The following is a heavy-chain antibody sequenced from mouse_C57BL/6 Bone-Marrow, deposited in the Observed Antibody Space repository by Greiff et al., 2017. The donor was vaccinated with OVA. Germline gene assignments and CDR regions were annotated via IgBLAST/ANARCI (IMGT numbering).Heavy chain of an antibody. CDR1: GYTFTSYW. CDR3: AREGGIYDGYYDYAMDD. V-gene: IGHV1-53*01. D-gene: IGHD2-3*01. CDR2: INPSNGGT. J-gene: IGHJ4*01. Sequence: QVQLQQPGTGLVKPGASVKLSCKASGYTFTSYWMHWVKQRPGQGLEWIGNINPSNGGTNYNEKFKSKATLTVDKSSSTAYMQLSSLTSEDSAVYYCAREGGIYDGYYDYAMDDWGKGTSVTVSS.